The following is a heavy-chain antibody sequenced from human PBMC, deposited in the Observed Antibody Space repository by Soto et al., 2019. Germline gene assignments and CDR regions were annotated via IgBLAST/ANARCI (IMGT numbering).Heavy chain of an antibody. V-gene: IGHV4-39*01. CDR1: GGSISSSSYY. D-gene: IGHD4-4*01. J-gene: IGHJ5*02. Sequence: SVTPSLTCTIPGGSISSSSYYWGWIGQPPGKGLEWIGSIYYSGSSYYNPSLKSRVTISVDTSKNQFSLKLSSVTAADTAVYYCARHWLQSWFDPWGQGTLVTVS. CDR2: IYYSGSS. CDR3: ARHWLQSWFDP.